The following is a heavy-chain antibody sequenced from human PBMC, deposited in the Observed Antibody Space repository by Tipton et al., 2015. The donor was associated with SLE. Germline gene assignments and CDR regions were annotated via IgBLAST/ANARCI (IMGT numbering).Heavy chain of an antibody. J-gene: IGHJ6*02. CDR2: IYTSGST. Sequence: TLSLTCTVSGGSISSGSYYWSWIRQPAGKGLEWIGRIYTSGSTNYNPSLKSRVTISVDTSKNQFSLKLSSVTAADTAVYYCARDHLDVWGQGTTVTVSS. V-gene: IGHV4-61*02. CDR1: GGSISSGSYY. CDR3: ARDHLDV.